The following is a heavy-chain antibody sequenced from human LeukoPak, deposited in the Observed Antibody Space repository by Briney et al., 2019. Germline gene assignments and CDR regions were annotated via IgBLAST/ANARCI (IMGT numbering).Heavy chain of an antibody. D-gene: IGHD3-3*01. J-gene: IGHJ4*02. V-gene: IGHV1-69*05. Sequence: SVKVSCKASGGTFSSYAISWVRQAPGQGREWMGRIIPIFGTANYAQKFQGRVTITTDESTSTAYMELSSLRSEDTAVYYCARGRFLEWLFLDYWGQGTLVTVSS. CDR1: GGTFSSYA. CDR2: IIPIFGTA. CDR3: ARGRFLEWLFLDY.